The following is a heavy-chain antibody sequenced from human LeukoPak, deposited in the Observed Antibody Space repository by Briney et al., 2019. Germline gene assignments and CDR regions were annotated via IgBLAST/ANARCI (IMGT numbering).Heavy chain of an antibody. D-gene: IGHD4-17*01. CDR2: INPNSGGT. Sequence: ASVKVSCKASGYTFTCYYMHWVRQAPGQGREWMGWINPNSGGTNYAQKFQGRVTMTRDTSISTAYMELSRLRSDDTAVYYCARVGGTYGDYLDYWGQGTLVTVSS. V-gene: IGHV1-2*02. CDR3: ARVGGTYGDYLDY. CDR1: GYTFTCYY. J-gene: IGHJ4*02.